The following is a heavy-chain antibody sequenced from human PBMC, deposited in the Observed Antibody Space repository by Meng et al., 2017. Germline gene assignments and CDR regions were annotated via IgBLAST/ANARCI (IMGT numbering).Heavy chain of an antibody. J-gene: IGHJ4*02. CDR2: INHSGST. V-gene: IGHV4-34*01. CDR1: GGSFSGLY. CDR3: ARRGIAARPFYY. Sequence: QGQLKQWGAGLLKPSATPAITCAVFGGSFSGLYWSWSRQPPGKGLEWIGEINHSGSTNYNPSLKSRVTISVDTSKNQFSLKLSSVTAADTAVYYCARRGIAARPFYYWGQGTLVTVSS. D-gene: IGHD6-6*01.